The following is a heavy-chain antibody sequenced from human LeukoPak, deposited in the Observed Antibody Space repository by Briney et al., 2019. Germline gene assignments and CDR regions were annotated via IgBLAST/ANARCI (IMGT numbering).Heavy chain of an antibody. CDR3: ARDHRESFYDFWSAFDP. CDR1: GGSLSSVNYY. CDR2: IYTSEST. V-gene: IGHV4-61*02. D-gene: IGHD3-3*01. Sequence: PSQTLSLTCIVSGGSLSSVNYYWSWIRQPAGKGLEWIGRIYTSESTNYNPSLKSRLTISLGTSKIQFSLKLSSVTAADTAVYYCARDHRESFYDFWSAFDPWGQGTLVTVSS. J-gene: IGHJ5*02.